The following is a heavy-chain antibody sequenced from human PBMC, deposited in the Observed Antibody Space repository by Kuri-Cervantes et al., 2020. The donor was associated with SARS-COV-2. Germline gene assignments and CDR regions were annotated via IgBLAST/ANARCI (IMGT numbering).Heavy chain of an antibody. D-gene: IGHD6-6*01. Sequence: GSLRLSCTVSGGSISSYYWGWIRQPPGKGLEWIGYIYYSGSTSYNPSLKSRVTISVDTSKNQFSLKLSSVTAADTAGYYCARIAARQILVDWGQGTLVTVSS. J-gene: IGHJ4*02. CDR1: GGSISSYY. CDR3: ARIAARQILVD. V-gene: IGHV4-59*01. CDR2: IYYSGST.